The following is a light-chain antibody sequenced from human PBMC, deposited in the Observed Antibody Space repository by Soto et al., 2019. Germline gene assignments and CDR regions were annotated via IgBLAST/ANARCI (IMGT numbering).Light chain of an antibody. CDR1: QDIGNG. CDR2: GAS. J-gene: IGKJ1*01. CDR3: QQYYHWWA. Sequence: DIVMTQSPATLSVSPGERATLSCRASQDIGNGLAWYQQKPGQAPRLLIYGASIRATGVPARFSGSGSGTDFTLTVSSLQPEDFAVYYCQQYYHWWAFGQGTQVEI. V-gene: IGKV3-15*01.